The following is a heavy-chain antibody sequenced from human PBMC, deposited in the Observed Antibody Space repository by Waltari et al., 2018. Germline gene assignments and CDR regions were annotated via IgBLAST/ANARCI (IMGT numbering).Heavy chain of an antibody. V-gene: IGHV4-31*03. CDR1: GGSCRRGGYY. J-gene: IGHJ4*02. D-gene: IGHD3-10*01. CDR2: IYYSGST. Sequence: QVQLQESGPGLVKPSQTLSLTCTVSGGSCRRGGYYWSWIRQHPGKGLEWIGYIYYSGSTYYNPSLKSRVTVSVDTSKNQFSLKLSSVTAADTAMYYCARGNRFGELLNYFDYWGQGTLVTVSS. CDR3: ARGNRFGELLNYFDY.